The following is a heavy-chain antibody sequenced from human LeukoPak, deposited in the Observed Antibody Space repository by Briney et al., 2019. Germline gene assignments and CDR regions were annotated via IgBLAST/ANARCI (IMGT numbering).Heavy chain of an antibody. CDR1: GDSVSSNSAA. V-gene: IGHV6-1*01. J-gene: IGHJ4*02. CDR3: ARGEGGGSSTFDY. Sequence: SQTLSLTCAISGDSVSSNSAAWNWIRQCPSRGAEWLGRTYHRSKWYNDYAVSVKSRITINPDTSKNQFSLQLNSVTPEDTAVYYCARGEGGGSSTFDYWGQGTLVTVSS. D-gene: IGHD2-15*01. CDR2: TYHRSKWYN.